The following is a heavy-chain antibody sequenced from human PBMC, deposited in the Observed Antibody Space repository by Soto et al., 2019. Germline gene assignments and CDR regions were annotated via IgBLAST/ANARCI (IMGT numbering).Heavy chain of an antibody. D-gene: IGHD2-2*01. Sequence: EVQLVESGGGLVQPGRSLRLSCAASGFTFDDYAMHWVRQAPGKGLEWVPGISWNSGSIGYADSVKGRFTISRDNAKNSLYLQMNSLRAEDTALYYCAKDLLVVVPAAKGPRKKNYYYYGMDVWGQGPTVTVSS. CDR3: AKDLLVVVPAAKGPRKKNYYYYGMDV. CDR1: GFTFDDYA. J-gene: IGHJ6*02. V-gene: IGHV3-9*01. CDR2: ISWNSGSI.